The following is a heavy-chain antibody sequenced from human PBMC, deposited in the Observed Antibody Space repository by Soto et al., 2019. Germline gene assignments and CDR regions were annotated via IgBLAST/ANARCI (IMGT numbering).Heavy chain of an antibody. V-gene: IGHV3-53*01. D-gene: IGHD7-27*01. J-gene: IGHJ4*02. CDR3: ARELTGYSYYFDY. CDR1: GFTVSSNY. Sequence: GGSLRLSCAASGFTVSSNYMSWVRQAPGKGLEWVSVIYSGGSTYYADSVKGRFTLSRDNSKNTLYLQMNSLRAEDTAVYYCARELTGYSYYFDYWGQGTLVTVSS. CDR2: IYSGGST.